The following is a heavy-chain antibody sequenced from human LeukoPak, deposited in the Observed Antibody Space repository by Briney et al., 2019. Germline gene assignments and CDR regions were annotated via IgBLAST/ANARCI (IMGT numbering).Heavy chain of an antibody. J-gene: IGHJ6*02. CDR2: IKSKTDGGTT. CDR1: GFTFSNAW. V-gene: IGHV3-15*01. Sequence: TGGSLRLSCAASGFTFSNAWMSWVRQAPGKGLEWVGRIKSKTDGGTTDYAAPVKGRFTISRDDSKNTLYLQMNSLKTEDTAVYYCTTDFELPAWFGESPPYGMDVWGQGTTVTVSS. D-gene: IGHD3-10*01. CDR3: TTDFELPAWFGESPPYGMDV.